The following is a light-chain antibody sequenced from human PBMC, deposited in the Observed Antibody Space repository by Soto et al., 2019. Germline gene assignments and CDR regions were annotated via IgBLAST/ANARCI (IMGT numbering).Light chain of an antibody. CDR1: TNDVGFYDF. Sequence: QSALTQPPSAYVSPGPSVTISCTGTTNDVGFYDFVSWYQHHPGKAPRLIIYEVVQRPSGVPDRFSGSKSGNTASLTVSGLQAADEADYFCKSYAGSNTYGFGSGTKVTVL. J-gene: IGLJ1*01. CDR3: KSYAGSNTYG. CDR2: EVV. V-gene: IGLV2-8*01.